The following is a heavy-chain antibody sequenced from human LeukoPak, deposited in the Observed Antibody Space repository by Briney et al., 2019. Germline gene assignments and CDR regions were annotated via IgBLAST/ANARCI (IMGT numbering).Heavy chain of an antibody. D-gene: IGHD3-9*01. CDR2: IYYSGST. CDR1: GGSISSYY. V-gene: IGHV4-59*01. J-gene: IGHJ4*02. CDR3: ARGVFGTGYAHFDY. Sequence: SETLSLTCTVSGGSISSYYWSWIRRPPGKGLEWIGYIYYSGSTNYNPSLKSRITISVDMSKKQFSLKLSSVTAADTAVYYCARGVFGTGYAHFDYWGQGTLVTVSS.